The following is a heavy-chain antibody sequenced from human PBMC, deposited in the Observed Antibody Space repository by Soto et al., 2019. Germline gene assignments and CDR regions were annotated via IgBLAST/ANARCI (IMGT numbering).Heavy chain of an antibody. D-gene: IGHD3-10*01. CDR2: IYYSGST. V-gene: IGHV4-30-4*01. CDR3: ARDPLDYYGSGSYSY. CDR1: GGSISSGDYY. Sequence: SETLSLTCTVSGGSISSGDYYWSWIRQPPGKGLEWIGYIYYSGSTYYNPSLKSRVTISVDTSKNQFSLKLSSVTAADTAVYYCARDPLDYYGSGSYSYWGQGTLVTVS. J-gene: IGHJ4*02.